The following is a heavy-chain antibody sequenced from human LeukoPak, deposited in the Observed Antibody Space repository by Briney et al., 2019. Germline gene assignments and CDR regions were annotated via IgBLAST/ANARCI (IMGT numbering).Heavy chain of an antibody. J-gene: IGHJ4*02. CDR1: GYTFTSYD. D-gene: IGHD3-10*01. CDR3: ARVKFRGVSAVGY. Sequence: GASVKVSCKASGYTFTSYDINWVRQATGQGLERMGWMNPNSGNTGYAQKFQGRVTMTRNTSISTAYMELSSLRSEDTAVYYCARVKFRGVSAVGYWGQGTLVTVSS. CDR2: MNPNSGNT. V-gene: IGHV1-8*01.